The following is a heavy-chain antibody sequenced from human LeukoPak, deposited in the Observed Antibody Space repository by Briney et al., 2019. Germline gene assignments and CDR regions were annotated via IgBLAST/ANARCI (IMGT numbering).Heavy chain of an antibody. V-gene: IGHV4-34*01. J-gene: IGHJ4*02. CDR1: GGSFSGYY. D-gene: IGHD3-10*01. CDR3: ARSLARARPFDY. CDR2: INHSGST. Sequence: SETLSLTCAVYGGSFSGYYWSWIRQPPGKGLEWIGEINHSGSTNYNPSLKSRVTISVDTSKNQFSLKLSSVTAVDTAVYYCARSLARARPFDYWGQGTLVTVSS.